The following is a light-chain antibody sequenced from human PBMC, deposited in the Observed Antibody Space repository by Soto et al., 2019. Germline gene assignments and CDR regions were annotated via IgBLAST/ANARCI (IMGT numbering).Light chain of an antibody. CDR3: QQYGTSPLMYT. J-gene: IGKJ2*01. Sequence: EVVLTQSPGTLSLSPGERATLSSRASQSVTSNYLAWYQQRPGQAPRLLIYGASIRATGVPDRFSGSGSGTDFTLTITRLEPEDVAVYYCQQYGTSPLMYTFGQGTKLDIK. V-gene: IGKV3-20*01. CDR2: GAS. CDR1: QSVTSNY.